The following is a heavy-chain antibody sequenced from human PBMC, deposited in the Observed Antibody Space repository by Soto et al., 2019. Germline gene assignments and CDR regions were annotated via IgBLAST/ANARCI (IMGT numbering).Heavy chain of an antibody. V-gene: IGHV4-4*07. CDR2: IDTSGST. CDR3: ARGGQDFWSGPFDY. Sequence: DTLSLTCTVSGGSISNYYCNWIRQPAGKGLEWIGRIDTSGSTNYNPSLKSRVTMSVDTSKQEFSLKLSSVTAADTALYYCARGGQDFWSGPFDYWGRGALVTVAS. CDR1: GGSISNYY. D-gene: IGHD3-3*01. J-gene: IGHJ4*02.